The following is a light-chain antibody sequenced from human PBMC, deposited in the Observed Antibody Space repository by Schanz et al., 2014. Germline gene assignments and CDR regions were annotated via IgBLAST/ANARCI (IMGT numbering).Light chain of an antibody. CDR3: CLYTPMSVI. CDR1: TRDVANHNI. Sequence: QSALAQPASVSGSPGQSITISCTGTTRDVANHNIVSWYQQHPGKAPKLMIYDDIKRPSGVSIRFSGATSGNTASLTISGLQAEDEDDYYCCLYTPMSVIFGGGTKLTVL. CDR2: DDI. V-gene: IGLV2-23*01. J-gene: IGLJ2*01.